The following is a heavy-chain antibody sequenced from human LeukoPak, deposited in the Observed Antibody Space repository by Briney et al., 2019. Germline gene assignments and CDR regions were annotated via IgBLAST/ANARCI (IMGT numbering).Heavy chain of an antibody. Sequence: ASVKVSCKASGYTFTGYYMHWVRQAPGQGLEWMGWINPNSGGTNYAQKFQGGVTMTRDTSISTAYMELSRLRSDDTAVYYCARAYYDFWSGYTRFDYWGQGTLVTVSS. CDR3: ARAYYDFWSGYTRFDY. J-gene: IGHJ4*02. CDR2: INPNSGGT. D-gene: IGHD3-3*01. CDR1: GYTFTGYY. V-gene: IGHV1-2*02.